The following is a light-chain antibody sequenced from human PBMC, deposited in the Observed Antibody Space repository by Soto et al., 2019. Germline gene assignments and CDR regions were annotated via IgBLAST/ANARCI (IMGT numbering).Light chain of an antibody. CDR1: SSNIGRNS. J-gene: IGLJ2*01. CDR2: SYN. Sequence: QSVLTQPPSASGTPGQRVTISCSGSSSNIGRNSVNWYQHLPGTAPKLLIYSYNQRPSGVPDRFSGSRSDTSASLAISGLQSEDEAEYYCTSWDDNLSGHVFCGGTKLTVL. V-gene: IGLV1-44*01. CDR3: TSWDDNLSGHV.